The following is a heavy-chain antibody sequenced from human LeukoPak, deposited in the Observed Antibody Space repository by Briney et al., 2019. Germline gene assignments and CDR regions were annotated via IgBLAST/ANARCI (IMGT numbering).Heavy chain of an antibody. Sequence: RGSLRLSCAASGFTFSSYAMHWVRQAPGKGLEWVAVISYDGSNKYYADSVKGRFTISRDNSKNTLYLQMNSLRAEDTAVYYCARGDIVVVVAATLDYWGQGTLVTVSS. D-gene: IGHD2-15*01. CDR1: GFTFSSYA. CDR3: ARGDIVVVVAATLDY. J-gene: IGHJ4*02. CDR2: ISYDGSNK. V-gene: IGHV3-30-3*01.